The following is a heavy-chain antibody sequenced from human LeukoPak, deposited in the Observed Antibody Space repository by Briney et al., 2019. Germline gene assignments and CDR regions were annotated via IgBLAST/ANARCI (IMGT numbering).Heavy chain of an antibody. CDR2: IIPIFGTA. V-gene: IGHV1-69*01. D-gene: IGHD3-9*01. CDR1: GGTFGSYA. J-gene: IGHJ4*02. CDR3: ARAPDFDWSHLYYFDY. Sequence: ASVKVSCKASGGTFGSYAISWVRQAPGQGLEWMGGIIPIFGTANYAQKFQGRVTITADESTSTAYMELSSLRSEDTAVYYCARAPDFDWSHLYYFDYWGQGTLVTVSS.